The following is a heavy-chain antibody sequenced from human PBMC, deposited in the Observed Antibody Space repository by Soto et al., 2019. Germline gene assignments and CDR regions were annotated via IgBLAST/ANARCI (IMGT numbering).Heavy chain of an antibody. V-gene: IGHV1-69*13. CDR2: IIPIFGTA. D-gene: IGHD2-2*01. J-gene: IGHJ6*02. Sequence: SVKVSCKASGGTFSSYAISWVRQAPGQGLEWMGGIIPIFGTANYAQKFQGRVTITADESTSTAYMELSSLRSEDTAVYYCARDGNLIVVVPAARGYYYYGMDVWGQGTTVTVSS. CDR3: ARDGNLIVVVPAARGYYYYGMDV. CDR1: GGTFSSYA.